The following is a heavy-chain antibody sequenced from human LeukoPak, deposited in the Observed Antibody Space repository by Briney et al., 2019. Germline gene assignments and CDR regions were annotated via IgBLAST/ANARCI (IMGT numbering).Heavy chain of an antibody. CDR2: INPSGGST. Sequence: ASVKVSCKASGYTFTSYYMHWVRQAPGQGLEWMGIINPSGGSTSYAQKFQGRVTMTRDMSTSTVYMELSSLRSEDTAVYYCATTVDGLGAFDIWGQGTLVTVSS. J-gene: IGHJ4*02. D-gene: IGHD3-9*01. V-gene: IGHV1-46*01. CDR3: ATTVDGLGAFDI. CDR1: GYTFTSYY.